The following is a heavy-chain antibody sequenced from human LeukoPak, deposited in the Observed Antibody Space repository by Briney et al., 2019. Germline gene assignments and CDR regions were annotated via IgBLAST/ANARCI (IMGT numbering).Heavy chain of an antibody. Sequence: GGSLRLSCAASTFTFSSYRMSWVRQAPGRGLEWVATIKDDGSEKYYVDSVSGRFTISRDNAKNSLYLQMNSLRAEDTAVYYCARRGTYQNWFDPWGQGTLVTVSS. CDR1: TFTFSSYR. D-gene: IGHD3-16*01. J-gene: IGHJ5*02. CDR2: IKDDGSEK. V-gene: IGHV3-7*01. CDR3: ARRGTYQNWFDP.